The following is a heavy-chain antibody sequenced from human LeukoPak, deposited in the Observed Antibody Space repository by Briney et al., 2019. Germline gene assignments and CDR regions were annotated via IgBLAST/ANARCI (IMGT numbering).Heavy chain of an antibody. J-gene: IGHJ3*02. CDR1: GGTFSSYA. Sequence: GASVSVSCKASGGTFSSYAISWVRQAPGQGREGRGGISPISGTANYAQKFQGRVTITAEEATSRAYMEMSSLRSEDRDVYDCARKLRYFDWSEEDAFDIWGQGTMVTVSS. CDR2: ISPISGTA. CDR3: ARKLRYFDWSEEDAFDI. D-gene: IGHD3-9*01. V-gene: IGHV1-69*13.